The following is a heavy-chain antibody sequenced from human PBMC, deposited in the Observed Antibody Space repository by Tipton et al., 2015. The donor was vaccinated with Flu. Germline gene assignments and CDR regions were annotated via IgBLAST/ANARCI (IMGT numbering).Heavy chain of an antibody. J-gene: IGHJ4*03. CDR2: IYHTGST. Sequence: LSLTCIVSGYSISRGYYWGWIRQPPGKGLGWIGSIYHTGSTYYNSSLKSRVTISVDTSKNQFSLKLSSVTAADTAVYYCARESRNTIFGLLVTSYFDYWGQGNLVTVSS. V-gene: IGHV4-38-2*02. D-gene: IGHD3-3*01. CDR3: ARESRNTIFGLLVTSYFDY. CDR1: GYSISRGYY.